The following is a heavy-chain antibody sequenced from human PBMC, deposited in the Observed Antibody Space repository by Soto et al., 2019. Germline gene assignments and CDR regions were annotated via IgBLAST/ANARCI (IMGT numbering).Heavy chain of an antibody. Sequence: GGSRRLSCAASWFTVSSNYMSWVRQAPGKGLEWVSVIYSGGSTYYADSVKGRFTISRDNSKNTLYLQMNSLRAEDTAVYYCAREGFSCTNGVCYTSYFDYWGQGT. CDR2: IYSGGST. CDR1: WFTVSSNY. CDR3: AREGFSCTNGVCYTSYFDY. V-gene: IGHV3-53*01. D-gene: IGHD2-8*01. J-gene: IGHJ4*02.